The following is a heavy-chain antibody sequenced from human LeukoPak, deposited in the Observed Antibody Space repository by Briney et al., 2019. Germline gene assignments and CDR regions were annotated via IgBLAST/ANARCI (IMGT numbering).Heavy chain of an antibody. J-gene: IGHJ5*02. CDR1: GGSISSYY. CDR2: IYNIGST. Sequence: SETLSLTCTVSGGSISSYYWSWMRQPPGKGVEWSGYIYNIGSTNYNPSLKSRVTISVDTSKNQFSLKLSSVTAADTAVYYCARDLGLYDSGTPYNLFDPWGQGTLVTVSS. CDR3: ARDLGLYDSGTPYNLFDP. D-gene: IGHD3-10*01. V-gene: IGHV4-59*13.